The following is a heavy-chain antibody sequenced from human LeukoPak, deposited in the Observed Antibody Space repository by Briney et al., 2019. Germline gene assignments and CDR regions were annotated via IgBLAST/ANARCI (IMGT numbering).Heavy chain of an antibody. CDR2: INSDGSST. Sequence: PGGSLRLSCAASGFTFSSYWMHWVRQAPGKGLVWVSRINSDGSSTSYADSVKGRFTISRDNAKNTLYLQMNSLRAEDTAVYYCARALDFWSGYYTGVNNFDYWGQGTLVTVSS. J-gene: IGHJ4*02. V-gene: IGHV3-74*01. CDR1: GFTFSSYW. D-gene: IGHD3-3*01. CDR3: ARALDFWSGYYTGVNNFDY.